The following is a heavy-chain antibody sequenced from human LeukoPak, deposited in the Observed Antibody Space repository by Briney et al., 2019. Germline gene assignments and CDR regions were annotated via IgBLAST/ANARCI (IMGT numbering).Heavy chain of an antibody. D-gene: IGHD1-26*01. CDR2: IYYSGST. V-gene: IGHV4-59*01. CDR1: GGSISSYY. J-gene: IGHJ4*02. Sequence: PSETLSLTCTVSGGSISSYYWSWIRQPPGKGLEWIGYIYYSGSTNYNPSLKSRVTISVDTSKNQFSLKLSSVTAADTAVYYCARRQVGATTEFDYWGQGTLVTVSS. CDR3: ARRQVGATTEFDY.